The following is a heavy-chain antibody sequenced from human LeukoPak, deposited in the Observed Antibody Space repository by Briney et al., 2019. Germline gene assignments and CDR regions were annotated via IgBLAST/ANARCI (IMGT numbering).Heavy chain of an antibody. CDR1: GYTFTSYG. J-gene: IGHJ4*02. CDR2: MNPNSGNT. Sequence: ASVKVSCKASGYTFTSYGINWVRQATGQGLEWMGWMNPNSGNTGYAQKFQGRVTMTRNTSISTAYMELSSLRSEDTAVYYCARGRAILRYFDWLLPNTFSFYFDYWGQGTLVTVSS. CDR3: ARGRAILRYFDWLLPNTFSFYFDY. V-gene: IGHV1-8*02. D-gene: IGHD3-9*01.